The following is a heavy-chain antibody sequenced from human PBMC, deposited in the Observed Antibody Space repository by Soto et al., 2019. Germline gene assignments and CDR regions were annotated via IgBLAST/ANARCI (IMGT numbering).Heavy chain of an antibody. D-gene: IGHD2-15*01. CDR1: GYTFTTYG. Sequence: QVQLLQSGAEVKKPGASVKVSCKASGYTFTTYGITWVRQAPGQGLEWMGWISANNGNTNYAQKFQDRVTMTTDTSTNTAYMELRSLRSADTAVYYCAKDTGIDCSGDTYYSGVGDFDYWGQGTLVTVSS. V-gene: IGHV1-18*01. J-gene: IGHJ4*02. CDR2: ISANNGNT. CDR3: AKDTGIDCSGDTYYSGVGDFDY.